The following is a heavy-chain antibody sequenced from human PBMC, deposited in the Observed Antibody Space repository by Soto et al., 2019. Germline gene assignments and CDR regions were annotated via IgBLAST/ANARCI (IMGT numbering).Heavy chain of an antibody. J-gene: IGHJ1*01. Sequence: SETLSLTCTVSGGSISSGGYYWSWIRQHPGKGLEWIGYIYYSGSTYYNPSLKSRVTISVDTSKNQFSLKLSSVTAADTAVYYCARDLGGDQEYFQHWGQGTLVTVS. CDR3: ARDLGGDQEYFQH. D-gene: IGHD3-16*01. V-gene: IGHV4-31*03. CDR1: GGSISSGGYY. CDR2: IYYSGST.